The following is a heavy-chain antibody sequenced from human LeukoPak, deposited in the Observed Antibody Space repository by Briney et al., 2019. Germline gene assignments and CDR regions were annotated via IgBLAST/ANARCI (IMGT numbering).Heavy chain of an antibody. CDR2: RHFSGST. CDR3: ARDPSGYFNY. Sequence: SETLSLTCTVSGGSVSSGNYYWSWIRQPPGKGLEWIGYRHFSGSTNYNPSLKSRVTISVDTSKNQFSLKLSSVTAADTAVYYCARDPSGYFNYWGQGTLATVSS. V-gene: IGHV4-61*01. J-gene: IGHJ4*02. CDR1: GGSVSSGNYY. D-gene: IGHD3-22*01.